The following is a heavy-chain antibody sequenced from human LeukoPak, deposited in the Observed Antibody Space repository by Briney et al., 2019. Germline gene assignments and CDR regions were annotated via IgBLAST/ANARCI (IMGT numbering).Heavy chain of an antibody. CDR3: AGSSSWPSDAFDI. Sequence: GASVKVSYKDSGYTFTSYGRSGVGQAPGQGREGMGGVSAYNGNTNYAQKLQGRVTMTPDTSTSTAYMELRSLRSDDTAVYYCAGSSSWPSDAFDIWGQGTMVTVSS. CDR2: VSAYNGNT. J-gene: IGHJ3*02. D-gene: IGHD6-13*01. CDR1: GYTFTSYG. V-gene: IGHV1-18*01.